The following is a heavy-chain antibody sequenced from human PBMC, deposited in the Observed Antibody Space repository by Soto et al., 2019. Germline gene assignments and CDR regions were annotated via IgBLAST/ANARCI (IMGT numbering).Heavy chain of an antibody. D-gene: IGHD3-10*01. Sequence: GESLKISCKGSGYSFTNYWIGWVRQAPGQGLEWMGVINPSGGSTSYAQKFQGRVTMTRDTSTSTVYMELSSLRSEDTAVYYCAGAMVPTYYFDYWGQGTLVTVSS. CDR3: AGAMVPTYYFDY. CDR1: GYSFTNYW. J-gene: IGHJ4*02. CDR2: INPSGGST. V-gene: IGHV1-46*01.